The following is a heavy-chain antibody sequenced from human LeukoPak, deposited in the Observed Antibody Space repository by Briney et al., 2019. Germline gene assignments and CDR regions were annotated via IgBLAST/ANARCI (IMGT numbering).Heavy chain of an antibody. CDR3: AKDGSSNWYGWFDP. Sequence: GSLRLSCAASGFTVSSNSMNWVRQAPGKGLEWVSGISGSGSNTYYADSVKGRFTISRDKSKNTLYLQMNSLRAEDTAIYYCAKDGSSNWYGWFDPWGQGTLVTVSS. J-gene: IGHJ5*02. D-gene: IGHD6-13*01. CDR1: GFTVSSNS. V-gene: IGHV3-23*01. CDR2: ISGSGSNT.